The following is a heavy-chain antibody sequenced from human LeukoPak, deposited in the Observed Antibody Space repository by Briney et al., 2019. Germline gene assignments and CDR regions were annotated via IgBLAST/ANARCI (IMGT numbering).Heavy chain of an antibody. D-gene: IGHD3-22*01. V-gene: IGHV4-34*01. J-gene: IGHJ4*02. Sequence: SETLSLTCAVHGGSFSGYYWSWIRQPPGKGLEWIGEINHSGSTNYNPSLKSRVTISVDTSKNQFSLKLSSVTAADTAVYYCARASGYYYRSFDYWGQGTLVTVSS. CDR2: INHSGST. CDR3: ARASGYYYRSFDY. CDR1: GGSFSGYY.